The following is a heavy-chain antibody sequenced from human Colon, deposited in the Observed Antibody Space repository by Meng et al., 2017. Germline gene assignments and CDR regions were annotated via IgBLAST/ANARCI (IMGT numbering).Heavy chain of an antibody. J-gene: IGHJ4*02. CDR1: GFTFSTYS. CDR2: ISSSGSYI. Sequence: GGSLRLSCAASGFTFSTYSMNWVRQAPGKGLEWVSYISSSGSYIYYADSLKGRFTISRDNAKNSLYLQMNSLRAEDTAVYHCARNRDGYNYDYHFYYWGQGTLVTVSS. V-gene: IGHV3-21*01. D-gene: IGHD5-24*01. CDR3: ARNRDGYNYDYHFYY.